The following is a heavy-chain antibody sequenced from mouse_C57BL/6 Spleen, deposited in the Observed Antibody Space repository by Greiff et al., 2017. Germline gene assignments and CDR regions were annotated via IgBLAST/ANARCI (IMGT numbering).Heavy chain of an antibody. J-gene: IGHJ2*01. Sequence: VQLQQPGAELVRPGTSVKLSCKASGYTFTSYWMHWVKQRPGQGLEWIGVIDPSDSYTNSNQKFKGKATLTVDTSSSTAYMQRSSLTSEDSAVYYCARGGTVVATDYWGQGTTLTVSS. CDR2: IDPSDSYT. CDR1: GYTFTSYW. CDR3: ARGGTVVATDY. D-gene: IGHD1-1*01. V-gene: IGHV1-59*01.